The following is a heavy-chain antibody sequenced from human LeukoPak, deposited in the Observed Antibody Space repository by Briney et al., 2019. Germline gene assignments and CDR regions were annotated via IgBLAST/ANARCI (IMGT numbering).Heavy chain of an antibody. CDR2: IYYSGSN. D-gene: IGHD2-21*02. CDR1: GVSMSSYY. V-gene: IGHV4-59*01. CDR3: ARSLPCPCGGDCWGAFDL. J-gene: IGHJ3*01. Sequence: SETLSLTCTVSGVSMSSYYWSWIRQPPGKGLEWIGYIYYSGSNKYNPSLKSRAAISIDTSKNQFSLKLNSVTTADTAVYYCARSLPCPCGGDCWGAFDLWGQGTLVPVSS.